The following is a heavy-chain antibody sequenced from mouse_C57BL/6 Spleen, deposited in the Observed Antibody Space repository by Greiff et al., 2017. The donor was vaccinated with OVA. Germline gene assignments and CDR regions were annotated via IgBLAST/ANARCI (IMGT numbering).Heavy chain of an antibody. V-gene: IGHV1-26*01. CDR1: GYTFTDYY. D-gene: IGHD6-1*01. CDR2: INPNNGGT. J-gene: IGHJ3*01. CDR3: ASNPYVHPFAY. Sequence: VQLQQSGPELVNPGPSVQISCHASGYTFTDYYMNWVKQSHGKSLEWIGDINPNNGGTSYNQKFKGQATLTVDKSSSTAYMELRSLTSEDSSVYYCASNPYVHPFAYRGPATLAPASA.